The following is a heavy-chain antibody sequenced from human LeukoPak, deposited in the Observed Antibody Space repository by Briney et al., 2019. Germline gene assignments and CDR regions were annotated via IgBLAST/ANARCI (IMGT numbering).Heavy chain of an antibody. D-gene: IGHD6-6*01. V-gene: IGHV3-23*01. CDR2: ISGSGDNT. J-gene: IGHJ4*02. CDR3: AKWKYSNSGIDDY. CDR1: GFTFSSYA. Sequence: GGSLRLSCAASGFTFSSYAMSWVRQVPGKGLEWVPVISGSGDNTYYADSVKGRFTISRDNSKNMLYLQMNSLRAEDTAVYYCAKWKYSNSGIDDYWGQGTLVTVSS.